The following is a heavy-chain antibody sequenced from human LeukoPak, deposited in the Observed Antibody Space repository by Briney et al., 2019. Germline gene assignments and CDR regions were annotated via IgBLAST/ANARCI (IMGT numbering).Heavy chain of an antibody. CDR1: DGSSSSSS. CDR2: IYYSGST. J-gene: IGHJ5*02. Sequence: SETLSLTCTVSDGSSSSSSWNWIRQPPGKGLEWIGYIYYSGSTKYNPSPESRVTISVDTSKNQISLNMRSVTAADTAIYYCARRQQTGGDNGLHNWFDPWGQGILVTVSS. D-gene: IGHD5-24*01. CDR3: ARRQQTGGDNGLHNWFDP. V-gene: IGHV4-59*08.